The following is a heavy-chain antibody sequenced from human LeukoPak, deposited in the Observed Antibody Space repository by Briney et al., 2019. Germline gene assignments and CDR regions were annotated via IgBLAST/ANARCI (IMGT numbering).Heavy chain of an antibody. CDR3: ARSISGSRLFFDY. CDR1: GGSISSYY. J-gene: IGHJ4*02. Sequence: PSETLSLTCTVSGGSISSYYWSWIRQPPGKGLEWIEYIYYSGSTNYNPSLKSRVTISVDTSKNQFSLKLSSVTAADTAVYYCARSISGSRLFFDYWGQGTLVTVSS. CDR2: IYYSGST. V-gene: IGHV4-59*08. D-gene: IGHD1-26*01.